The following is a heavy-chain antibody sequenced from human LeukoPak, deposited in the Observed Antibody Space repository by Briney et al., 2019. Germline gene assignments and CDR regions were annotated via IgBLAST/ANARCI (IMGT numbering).Heavy chain of an antibody. V-gene: IGHV3-53*04. Sequence: GGSLRLSCAASGLTVSSSYMSWVRQAPGKGLEWVSIIYIGDNPHYADSVKGRFTISRHNSKNTLYLQMNNLRDEDTAVYYCARVRPWVFDHWGQGALVTVSS. CDR3: ARVRPWVFDH. CDR1: GLTVSSSY. CDR2: IYIGDNP. J-gene: IGHJ4*02.